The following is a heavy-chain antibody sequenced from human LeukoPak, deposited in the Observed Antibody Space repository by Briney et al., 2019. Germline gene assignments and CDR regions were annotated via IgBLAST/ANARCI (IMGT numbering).Heavy chain of an antibody. J-gene: IGHJ4*02. CDR2: IYYSGST. CDR3: AKVMSHSSSWYLSSYFDY. Sequence: SETLSLTCTVSGGSISSGGYYWSWIRQHPGKGLEWIGYIYYSGSTYYNPSLKSRVTISVDTSKNQFSLKLSSVTAADTAVYYCAKVMSHSSSWYLSSYFDYWGQGTLVTVSS. D-gene: IGHD6-13*01. CDR1: GGSISSGGYY. V-gene: IGHV4-31*03.